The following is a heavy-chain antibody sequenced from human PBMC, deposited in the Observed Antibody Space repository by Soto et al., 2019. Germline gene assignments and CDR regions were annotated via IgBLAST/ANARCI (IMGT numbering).Heavy chain of an antibody. CDR2: VNHSGST. Sequence: PXETLSLTCAVYGGSFSGYYWSWIRQPPGKGLEWIGEVNHSGSTNYNPSLKSRVTISVDTSKNQFSLKLSSVTAADTAVYYCARGWSGLVIIRFAHWGQGTLVTVSS. D-gene: IGHD3-9*01. J-gene: IGHJ1*01. V-gene: IGHV4-34*01. CDR1: GGSFSGYY. CDR3: ARGWSGLVIIRFAH.